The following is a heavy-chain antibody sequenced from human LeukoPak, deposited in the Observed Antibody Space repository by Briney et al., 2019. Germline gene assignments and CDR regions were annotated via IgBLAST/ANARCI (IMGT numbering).Heavy chain of an antibody. Sequence: GGSLRLSCAASGFTFDDYATHWVRHTPGKGLEWVSHISWNSATIEYADSVKGRFTISRDNAKNSLYLQMNSLRAEDTALYYCVKEVGAAVGRSSFDYWGQGTLVTVSS. J-gene: IGHJ4*02. V-gene: IGHV3-9*01. CDR3: VKEVGAAVGRSSFDY. CDR1: GFTFDDYA. CDR2: ISWNSATI. D-gene: IGHD6-13*01.